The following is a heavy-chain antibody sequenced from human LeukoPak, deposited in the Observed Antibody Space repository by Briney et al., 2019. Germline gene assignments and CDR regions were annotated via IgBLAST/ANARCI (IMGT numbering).Heavy chain of an antibody. Sequence: ASVKVPCKASGYTFTGYYMQWVRQAPGQGFEWMGWINPNSGDTKYAQKLQGRVTMTRDTSISTAHMELSRLRSDDTAVYYCARASPLYCSSTTCLLDYWGQGTLVTVSS. CDR2: INPNSGDT. D-gene: IGHD2-2*01. V-gene: IGHV1-2*02. CDR1: GYTFTGYY. J-gene: IGHJ4*02. CDR3: ARASPLYCSSTTCLLDY.